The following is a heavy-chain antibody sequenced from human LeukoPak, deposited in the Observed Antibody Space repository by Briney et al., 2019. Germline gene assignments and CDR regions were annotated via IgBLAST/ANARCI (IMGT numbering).Heavy chain of an antibody. CDR3: ARGPYASGSYYNSYYYYYYMDV. D-gene: IGHD3-10*01. CDR1: GGTFSSYA. Sequence: SVKVSCKASGGTFSSYAISWVRQAPGQGLEWMGGIIPIFGTANYAQKFQGRVTITADESTSTAYMELSSLRSEDTAVYYCARGPYASGSYYNSYYYYYYMDVWGKGTTVTVSS. CDR2: IIPIFGTA. J-gene: IGHJ6*03. V-gene: IGHV1-69*13.